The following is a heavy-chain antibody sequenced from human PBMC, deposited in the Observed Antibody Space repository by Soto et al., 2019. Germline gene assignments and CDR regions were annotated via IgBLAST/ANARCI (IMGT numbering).Heavy chain of an antibody. J-gene: IGHJ4*02. CDR1: GGSISSYY. CDR3: GRARPLPLFDY. CDR2: INHSGST. V-gene: IGHV4-34*01. Sequence: SETLSLTCTVSGGSISSYYWSWIRQPPGKGLEWIGEINHSGSTNYNPSLKSRITISVDTSKNQFSLKLSSVTAADTAVYYCGRARPLPLFDYGGQETLVTVPS.